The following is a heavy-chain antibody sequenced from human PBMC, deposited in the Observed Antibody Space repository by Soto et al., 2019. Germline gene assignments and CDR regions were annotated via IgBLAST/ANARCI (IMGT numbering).Heavy chain of an antibody. D-gene: IGHD6-6*01. CDR1: GFTFSDYY. V-gene: IGHV3-11*01. CDR3: ARAPRPRTRDNWFDP. CDR2: ISSSGSTI. J-gene: IGHJ5*02. Sequence: LRLSCAASGFTFSDYYMSWIRQAPGKGLEWVSYISSSGSTIYYADSVKGRFTISRDNAKNSLYLQMNSLRAEDTAVYYCARAPRPRTRDNWFDPWGQGTLVTVSS.